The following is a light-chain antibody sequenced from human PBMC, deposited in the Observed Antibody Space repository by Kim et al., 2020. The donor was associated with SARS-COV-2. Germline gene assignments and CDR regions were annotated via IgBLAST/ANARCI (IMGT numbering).Light chain of an antibody. CDR3: ATWDDRLSGPV. V-gene: IGLV1-47*01. J-gene: IGLJ3*02. Sequence: GQRVTSSGSGSTSNIGSNYVYWCQQRPGTAPKLLIYTNNQRPSGVPDRFSGSKSGTSASLAIGGLRSEDEADYHCATWDDRLSGPVFGGGTQLTVL. CDR1: TSNIGSNY. CDR2: TNN.